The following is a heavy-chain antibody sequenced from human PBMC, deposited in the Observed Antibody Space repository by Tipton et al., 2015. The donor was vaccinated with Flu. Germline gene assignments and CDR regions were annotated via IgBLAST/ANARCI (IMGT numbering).Heavy chain of an antibody. V-gene: IGHV4-4*07. CDR1: GGSISSYY. D-gene: IGHD6-6*01. J-gene: IGHJ4*02. CDR3: ARAIPSRPFDY. CDR2: IYTSGNT. Sequence: TLSLTCTVSGGSISSYYWNWIRQPAGKRLEWIGRIYTSGNTNYNPSLKSRVTMSVDTSKNQFSLRLTSVTAADTAVYYCARAIPSRPFDYWGQGTLVTVSS.